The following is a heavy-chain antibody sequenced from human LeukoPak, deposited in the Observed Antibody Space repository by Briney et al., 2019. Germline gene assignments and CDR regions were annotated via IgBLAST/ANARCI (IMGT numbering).Heavy chain of an antibody. V-gene: IGHV3-23*01. CDR1: GFTFSTYP. D-gene: IGHD3-16*01. CDR3: TRDLDYVWGSYFY. CDR2: ISGTGRST. J-gene: IGHJ4*02. Sequence: GGSLRLSCAASGFTFSTYPMSWVRQAPGKGLEWVSAISGTGRSTYYADSMKGRFTISRDNSKNTLYLQMNSLRAEDTALYYCTRDLDYVWGSYFYWGQGTLVTVSS.